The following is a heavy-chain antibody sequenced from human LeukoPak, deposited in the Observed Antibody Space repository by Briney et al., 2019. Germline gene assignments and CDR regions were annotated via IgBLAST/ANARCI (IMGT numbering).Heavy chain of an antibody. D-gene: IGHD6-19*01. Sequence: GGSLRLSCAASGFTFSSYAMSWVRQAPGKGLEWVSAISGSGGSTYYADSVKGRFTISRDNAKNSLYLQMNSLRAEDTAVYYCATNPGRIAVAGTDYWGQGTLVTVSS. CDR3: ATNPGRIAVAGTDY. CDR2: ISGSGGST. V-gene: IGHV3-23*01. J-gene: IGHJ4*02. CDR1: GFTFSSYA.